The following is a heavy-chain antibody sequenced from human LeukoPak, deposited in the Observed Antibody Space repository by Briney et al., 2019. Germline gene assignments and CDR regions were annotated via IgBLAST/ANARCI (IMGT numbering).Heavy chain of an antibody. CDR3: ARDYYQLGAFDI. CDR2: IYYSGST. V-gene: IGHV4-31*03. Sequence: SETLSLTCTVSSGSISSGGYYWSWIRQHPGKGLEWIGYIYYSGSTYYNPSLKSRVTISVDTSKNQFSLKLSSVTAADTAVYYCARDYYQLGAFDIWGQGTMVTVSS. CDR1: SGSISSGGYY. D-gene: IGHD3-22*01. J-gene: IGHJ3*02.